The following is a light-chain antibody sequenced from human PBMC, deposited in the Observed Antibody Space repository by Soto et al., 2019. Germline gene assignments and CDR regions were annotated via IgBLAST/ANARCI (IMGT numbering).Light chain of an antibody. CDR3: QQLNSYPGIT. CDR2: AAS. Sequence: IKLNNSPSFVSASKGDRVTITCRASQGISSYLAWYQQKPGKAPKLLIYAASTLQSGVPSRFSGSGSGTEFTLTISSLQPEDFATYYCQQLNSYPGITFGQGTRLEIK. CDR1: QGISSY. J-gene: IGKJ5*01. V-gene: IGKV1-9*01.